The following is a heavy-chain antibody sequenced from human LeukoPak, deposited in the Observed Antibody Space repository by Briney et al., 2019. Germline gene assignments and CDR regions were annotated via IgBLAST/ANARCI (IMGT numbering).Heavy chain of an antibody. J-gene: IGHJ4*02. Sequence: GGSLRLSCAASGFTFSTYAINWVRQAQGKGLEWASIIYSSGGRTSYADSVKGRFTISRDNSRNTLYLQMNSLRAEDTAVYYCAKDHTPDSGYDIDYWGQGTLVTVSS. CDR3: AKDHTPDSGYDIDY. D-gene: IGHD5-12*01. CDR1: GFTFSTYA. V-gene: IGHV3-23*01. CDR2: IYSSGGRT.